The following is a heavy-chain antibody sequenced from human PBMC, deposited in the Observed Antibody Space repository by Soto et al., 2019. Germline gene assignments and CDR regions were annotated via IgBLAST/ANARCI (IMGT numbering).Heavy chain of an antibody. J-gene: IGHJ6*02. CDR1: GFTFSSYG. V-gene: IGHV3-30*18. CDR2: ISYDGSNK. CDR3: AKDLGPGGKDTVYYYGMDV. D-gene: IGHD2-15*01. Sequence: QVQLVESGGGVVQPGRSLRLSCAASGFTFSSYGMHWVRQAPGKGLEWVAVISYDGSNKYYADSVKGRFTISRDNSKNTLYLQMNGLRAEDTAVYYCAKDLGPGGKDTVYYYGMDVWGQGTTVTVSS.